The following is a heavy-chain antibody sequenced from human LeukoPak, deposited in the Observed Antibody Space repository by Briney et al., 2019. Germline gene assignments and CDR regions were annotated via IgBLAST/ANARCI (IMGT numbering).Heavy chain of an antibody. CDR3: ARHPTVALMFDY. CDR1: GGSISSSSYY. CDR2: IYYSGST. D-gene: IGHD4-11*01. V-gene: IGHV4-39*01. J-gene: IGHJ4*02. Sequence: SETLSLTCTVSGGSISSSSYYWGWICQPPGKGLEWIGSIYYSGSTYYNPSLKSRVTISVDTSKNQFSLKLSSVTAADTAVYYCARHPTVALMFDYWGQGTLVTVSS.